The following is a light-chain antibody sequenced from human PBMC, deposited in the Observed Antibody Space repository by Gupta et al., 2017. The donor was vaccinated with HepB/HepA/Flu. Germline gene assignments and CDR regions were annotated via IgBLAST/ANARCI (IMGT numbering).Light chain of an antibody. CDR3: QSYDSSLSVV. CDR1: SSNIGAGYD. J-gene: IGLJ2*01. V-gene: IGLV1-40*01. Sequence: QSVLTQPPSVSGAPGQRVTISCTGSSSNIGAGYDVHGYQQRPGTAPKLLIYGNSNRPSGVPERFSGSKSGTSASLAITGLQAEDEADYYCQSYDSSLSVVFGGGTKLTVL. CDR2: GNS.